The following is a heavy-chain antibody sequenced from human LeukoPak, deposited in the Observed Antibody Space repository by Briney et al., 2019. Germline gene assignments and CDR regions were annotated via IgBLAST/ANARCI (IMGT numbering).Heavy chain of an antibody. V-gene: IGHV1-8*01. J-gene: IGHJ4*02. CDR1: GYTFTNYD. CDR2: MNPNSGNT. D-gene: IGHD4-17*01. Sequence: ASVKVSCKASGYTFTNYDINWVRQATGQGLEWMGWMNPNSGNTGYAQKFQGRVTMTRNTSISTAYMELSSLGSEDTAVYYCAAPGSRRGDLSPYYFGYWGQGTLVTVSS. CDR3: AAPGSRRGDLSPYYFGY.